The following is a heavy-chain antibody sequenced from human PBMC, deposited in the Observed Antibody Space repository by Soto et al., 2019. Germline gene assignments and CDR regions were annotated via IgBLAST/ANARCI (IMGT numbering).Heavy chain of an antibody. CDR2: INHSGST. CDR3: ARGRYSYGPGWFDP. V-gene: IGHV4-34*01. D-gene: IGHD5-18*01. CDR1: GGSFSGYY. J-gene: IGHJ5*02. Sequence: QVQLQQWGAGLLKPSETLSLTCAVYGGSFSGYYWSWIRQPPGKGLEWIGEINHSGSTNYNPSLKSRVTISVDTSKTQFSLKLSHVPAADPAVYYCARGRYSYGPGWFDPWGQGTLVTVSS.